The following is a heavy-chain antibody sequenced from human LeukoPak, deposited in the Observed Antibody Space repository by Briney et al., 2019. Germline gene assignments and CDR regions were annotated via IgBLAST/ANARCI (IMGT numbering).Heavy chain of an antibody. CDR3: AKAQAGPFDY. CDR2: IWYDGSNK. CDR1: GFTFSTYG. Sequence: GGSLRLSCAVSGFTFSTYGMHWVRQAPGKGLECVAFIWYDGSNKYYVDSVKGRFTISRDNSKNTLYLQMNSLRAEDTAVYYCAKAQAGPFDYWGQGTLVTVSS. D-gene: IGHD6-13*01. J-gene: IGHJ4*02. V-gene: IGHV3-30*02.